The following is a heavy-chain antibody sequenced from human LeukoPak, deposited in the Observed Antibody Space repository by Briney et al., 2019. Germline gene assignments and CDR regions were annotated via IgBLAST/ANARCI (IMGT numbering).Heavy chain of an antibody. D-gene: IGHD3-22*01. V-gene: IGHV4-31*03. J-gene: IGHJ3*02. CDR1: GGSISSGVYY. CDR2: IYYCGST. Sequence: SQTLSLTCTVSGGSISSGVYYWSWIRQPPGKGLEWIGYIYYCGSTYYNPSLKSRVTLSVDTSKNQFSLKLSSVTAADTAVYYCARDGYYDSSGYWNDAFDIWGQGTMVTVSS. CDR3: ARDGYYDSSGYWNDAFDI.